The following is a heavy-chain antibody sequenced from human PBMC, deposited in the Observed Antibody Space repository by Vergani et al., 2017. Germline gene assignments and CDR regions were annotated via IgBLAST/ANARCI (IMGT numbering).Heavy chain of an antibody. CDR3: ARRGSYYPFDY. CDR2: IYHSGST. Sequence: QVQLQESGPGLVKPSETLSLTCAVSGYSISSGYYWGWIRQPLGKGLEWIGSIYHSGSTYYNPSLKSRVTISVDTSKNQFSLKLSSVTAADTAVYYCARRGSYYPFDYWGQGTLVTVSS. V-gene: IGHV4-38-2*01. D-gene: IGHD1-26*01. J-gene: IGHJ4*02. CDR1: GYSISSGYY.